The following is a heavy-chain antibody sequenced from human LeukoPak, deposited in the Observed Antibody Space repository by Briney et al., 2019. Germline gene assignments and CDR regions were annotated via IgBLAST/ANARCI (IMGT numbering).Heavy chain of an antibody. V-gene: IGHV4-34*01. CDR2: INHSGST. CDR3: APGWAATDVQ. CDR1: GGSFSDYY. D-gene: IGHD1-26*01. Sequence: TSETLSLTCALYGGSFSDYYWFWVRQPPGKGLQWIGEINHSGSTNYNPSLKSRVTISVDTSKNQFSLKLRSVTAADTAVYYCAPGWAATDVQWAQGILVTVSS. J-gene: IGHJ4*02.